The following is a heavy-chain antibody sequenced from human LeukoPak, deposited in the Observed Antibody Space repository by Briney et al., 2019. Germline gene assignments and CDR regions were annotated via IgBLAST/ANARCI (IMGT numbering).Heavy chain of an antibody. J-gene: IGHJ4*02. D-gene: IGHD4-17*01. CDR2: NNPNSGGT. CDR3: ARALNYGDYVTDY. Sequence: ASVKVSCKASGYTFTGDYMHWVRQAPGQGLEWMGRNNPNSGGTNYAQKFQGRVTMTRDTSISTAYMELSRLRSDDTAVYYCARALNYGDYVTDYWGQGTLVTVSS. V-gene: IGHV1-2*06. CDR1: GYTFTGDY.